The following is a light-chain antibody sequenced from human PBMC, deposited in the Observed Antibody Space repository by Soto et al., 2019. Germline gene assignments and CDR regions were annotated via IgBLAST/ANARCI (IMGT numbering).Light chain of an antibody. CDR2: AAS. J-gene: IGKJ4*01. CDR3: QQYNNWPLT. CDR1: QSITTN. V-gene: IGKV3-15*01. Sequence: ERVMTQSPATLSVSPGERATLSCRASQSITTNLAWYQQKPGQAPRLLIYAASTRATGVPARFSGSGSETDFTLTISSLQSEDFAVYYCQQYNNWPLTFGGGTKVEIK.